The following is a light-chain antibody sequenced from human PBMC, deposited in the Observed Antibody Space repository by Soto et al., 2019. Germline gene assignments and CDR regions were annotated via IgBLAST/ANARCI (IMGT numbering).Light chain of an antibody. CDR2: GAS. CDR1: QSVSSN. CDR3: QHYNNWPPWT. Sequence: EMVMTQSPATLSVSPGERATLSCRASQSVSSNLAWYQQKPGQAPRLLIYGASTRATGIPVRFSGSGSGTEFTLTISSLQSEDFAVYYCQHYNNWPPWTFGQGTKVEIK. J-gene: IGKJ1*01. V-gene: IGKV3-15*01.